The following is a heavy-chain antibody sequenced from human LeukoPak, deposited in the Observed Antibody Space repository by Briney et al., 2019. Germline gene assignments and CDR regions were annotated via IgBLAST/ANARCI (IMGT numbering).Heavy chain of an antibody. Sequence: ASVKVSCKASGYTFTSYGISWVRQAPGQGLEWMGWISAYNGNTNYAQKLQGRVTMTTDTSTSTAYMELRSLRSDDTAVYYCARDPPDYGSGSYSDYWGQGTLVTVSS. CDR3: ARDPPDYGSGSYSDY. J-gene: IGHJ4*02. V-gene: IGHV1-18*01. D-gene: IGHD3-10*01. CDR2: ISAYNGNT. CDR1: GYTFTSYG.